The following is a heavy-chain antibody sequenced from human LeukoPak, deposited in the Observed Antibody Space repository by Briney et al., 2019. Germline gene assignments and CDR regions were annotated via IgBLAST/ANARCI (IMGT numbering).Heavy chain of an antibody. D-gene: IGHD5-24*01. CDR3: ARVIESNAFDI. J-gene: IGHJ3*02. V-gene: IGHV4-61*05. Sequence: SETLSLTCTVSGGSISSSTYFWGWIRQPPGKGLEWIGYIYYSGSTNYNPSLKSRVTISVDTSKNQFSLKLSSVTAADTAVYYCARVIESNAFDIWGQGTMVTVSS. CDR1: GGSISSSTYF. CDR2: IYYSGST.